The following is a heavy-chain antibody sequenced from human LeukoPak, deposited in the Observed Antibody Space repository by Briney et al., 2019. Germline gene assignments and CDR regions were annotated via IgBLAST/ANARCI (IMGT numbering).Heavy chain of an antibody. J-gene: IGHJ4*02. Sequence: GGSLRLSCAASGFTFSRYAMNWVRQAPGKGLEWVSVISGSGGSTYYADSVKGRFTISRDNSKNTLFLQMNSLRAEDTAVYYCAKGSVAAVVAFIDFWGQGTLVTVSS. V-gene: IGHV3-23*01. D-gene: IGHD6-13*01. CDR2: ISGSGGST. CDR3: AKGSVAAVVAFIDF. CDR1: GFTFSRYA.